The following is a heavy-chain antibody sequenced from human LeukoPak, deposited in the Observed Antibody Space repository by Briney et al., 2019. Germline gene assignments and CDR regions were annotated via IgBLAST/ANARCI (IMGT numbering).Heavy chain of an antibody. D-gene: IGHD3-22*01. Sequence: SVKVSCKASGGTFSSYAISWVRQAPGQGLEWMGWMNPNSGNTGYAQKFQGRVTMTRNTSISTAYMELSSLRSEDTAVYYCARAKRRITMIVVVDYYFDYWGQGTLVTVSS. V-gene: IGHV1-8*02. CDR1: GGTFSSYA. CDR2: MNPNSGNT. J-gene: IGHJ4*02. CDR3: ARAKRRITMIVVVDYYFDY.